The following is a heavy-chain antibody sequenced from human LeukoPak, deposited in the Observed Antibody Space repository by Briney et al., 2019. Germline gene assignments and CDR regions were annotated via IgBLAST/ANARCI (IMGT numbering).Heavy chain of an antibody. CDR1: GYTFTGYY. D-gene: IGHD6-19*01. CDR3: ARSVAGTGDDY. CDR2: INPNSGGT. J-gene: IGHJ4*02. V-gene: IGHV1-2*02. Sequence: ASVKVSCKASGYTFTGYYMHWVRQAPGQGLERMGWINPNSGGTNYAQKFQGRVTITTDESTSTAYMELSSLRSEDTAVYYCARSVAGTGDDYWGQGTLVTVSS.